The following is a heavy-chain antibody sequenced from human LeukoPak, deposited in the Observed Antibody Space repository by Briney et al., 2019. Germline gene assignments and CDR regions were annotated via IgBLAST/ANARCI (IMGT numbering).Heavy chain of an antibody. Sequence: ASVKVSCKASGYTFTGYYMHWVRQAPGQGLEWMGWINPNSGGTNYAQKFQGWVTMTRDTSISTAYMELSRLRSDDTAVYYCAREREGVREQWLEPYYYGMDVWGQGTTVTVSS. J-gene: IGHJ6*02. V-gene: IGHV1-2*04. D-gene: IGHD6-19*01. CDR3: AREREGVREQWLEPYYYGMDV. CDR1: GYTFTGYY. CDR2: INPNSGGT.